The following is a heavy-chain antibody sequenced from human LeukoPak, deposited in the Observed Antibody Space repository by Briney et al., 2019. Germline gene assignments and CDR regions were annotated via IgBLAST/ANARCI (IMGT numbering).Heavy chain of an antibody. Sequence: PGGSLGLSCVVSGFTFTGYSMNWVRHAPGKGLEWVSSISSSSSHIFYADSVKGRFTISRDNARNALDLQMNSLRAEDAAVYYCARSVMTGSTTRAFDMWGQGTMVTVSS. J-gene: IGHJ3*02. CDR3: ARSVMTGSTTRAFDM. CDR2: ISSSSSHI. V-gene: IGHV3-21*01. CDR1: GFTFTGYS. D-gene: IGHD2/OR15-2a*01.